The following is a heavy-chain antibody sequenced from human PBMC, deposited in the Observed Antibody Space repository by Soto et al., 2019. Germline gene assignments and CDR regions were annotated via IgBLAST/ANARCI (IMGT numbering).Heavy chain of an antibody. Sequence: QVQLVQSGAEVKKPGSSVKVSCKASGGTFGSYAISWVRQAPGQGLEWMVGIIPIFCTANYAQKFQGRVTITADESTSTVYMEMSSLRSEDTAVYYCARGLYGLASYFSIGFDPWGQGTLVTVSS. CDR3: ARGLYGLASYFSIGFDP. J-gene: IGHJ5*02. V-gene: IGHV1-69*19. D-gene: IGHD3-10*01. CDR1: GGTFGSYA. CDR2: IIPIFCTA.